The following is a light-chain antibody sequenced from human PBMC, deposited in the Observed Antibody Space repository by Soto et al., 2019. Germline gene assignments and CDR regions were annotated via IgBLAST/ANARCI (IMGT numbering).Light chain of an antibody. CDR3: QQRMNWPLT. CDR2: DAS. V-gene: IGKV3-11*01. CDR1: QTVTNH. Sequence: EIVLTQSPATLSLSPGGRATLSCRASQTVTNHLAWYQQKAGQAPMLLIFDASTRASGIPPRFSGSGSGTDFTLTITRVAPDDFAVYYCQQRMNWPLTFGGGTRVEIK. J-gene: IGKJ4*01.